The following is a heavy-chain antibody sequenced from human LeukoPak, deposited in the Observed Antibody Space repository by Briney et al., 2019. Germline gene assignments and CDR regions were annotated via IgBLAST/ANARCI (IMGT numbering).Heavy chain of an antibody. D-gene: IGHD5-12*01. Sequence: SVKVSCKVCGWTLTELSMHWVRQAPGKGREWMGGFDPEEGESIYAQKFQGRVTMTEDTSTDTAYMELSSLRSEDTAVYYCATECGYSGYDSCEDYWGQGTLVSVSS. V-gene: IGHV1-24*01. J-gene: IGHJ4*02. CDR1: GWTLTELS. CDR2: FDPEEGES. CDR3: ATECGYSGYDSCEDY.